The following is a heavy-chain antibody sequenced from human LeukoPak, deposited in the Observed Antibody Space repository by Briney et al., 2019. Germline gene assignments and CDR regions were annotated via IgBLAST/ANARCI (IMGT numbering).Heavy chain of an antibody. CDR3: AKDFRVSY. CDR2: IDTTGGT. CDR1: GFALSSYD. J-gene: IGHJ4*02. V-gene: IGHV3-13*04. Sequence: RSGGSLRLSCAASGFALSSYDIHWVRQTTGKGLEWVSAIDTTGGTYYPGSVEGRFIISRDNVQNSFHLQMNSLRAEDTAVYYCAKDFRVSYWGQGTLVTVSS.